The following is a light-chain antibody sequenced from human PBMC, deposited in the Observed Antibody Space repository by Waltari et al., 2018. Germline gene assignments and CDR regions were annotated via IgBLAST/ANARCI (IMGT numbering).Light chain of an antibody. CDR3: QLRGSWPKT. V-gene: IGKV3-11*01. CDR1: QSIGSY. Sequence: DIVLTQSPATLSLSPGERATLSCWASQSIGSYLAWYQHQPGQTPRLLIYDTSNRATGVPTSFSGSRSGTDFTLTISSLEPEDFAVYYCQLRGSWPKTFGPGTRVEIK. J-gene: IGKJ1*01. CDR2: DTS.